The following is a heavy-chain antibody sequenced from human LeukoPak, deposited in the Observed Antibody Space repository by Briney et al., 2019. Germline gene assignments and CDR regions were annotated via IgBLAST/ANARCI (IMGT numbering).Heavy chain of an antibody. Sequence: GASVKVSCKVSGYTLTELSMHWVRQAPGKGLEWMGGFDPEDGETIYAQKFQGRVTVTEDTSTDTAYMELSSLRSEDTAVYYCATRAYYYDSSGYFLFDYWGQGTLVTVSS. V-gene: IGHV1-24*01. CDR1: GYTLTELS. CDR3: ATRAYYYDSSGYFLFDY. J-gene: IGHJ4*02. CDR2: FDPEDGET. D-gene: IGHD3-22*01.